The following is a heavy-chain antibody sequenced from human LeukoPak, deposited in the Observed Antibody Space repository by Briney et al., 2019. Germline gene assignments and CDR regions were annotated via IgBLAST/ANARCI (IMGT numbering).Heavy chain of an antibody. CDR3: ARGHYDFWSGYPTPPKYYFDY. Sequence: ASVKVSCKASGYTFTSYDINWVRQATGQGLEWMGWMNPNSGNTGYAQKFQGRVTMTRNTSISTAYMELSGLRSEDTAVYYCARGHYDFWSGYPTPPKYYFDYWGQGTLVTVSS. CDR2: MNPNSGNT. D-gene: IGHD3-3*01. CDR1: GYTFTSYD. V-gene: IGHV1-8*01. J-gene: IGHJ4*02.